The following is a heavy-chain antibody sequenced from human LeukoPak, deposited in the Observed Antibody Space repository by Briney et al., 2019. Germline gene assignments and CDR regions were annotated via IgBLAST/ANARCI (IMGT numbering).Heavy chain of an antibody. J-gene: IGHJ4*02. CDR3: AKTWYSTSMDY. CDR1: GFTLRNYA. D-gene: IGHD6-6*01. V-gene: IGHV3-23*01. CDR2: ISNSGDDT. Sequence: QPGGSLRLSCAASGFTLRNYAMSWVRQAPGKGLECVSVISNSGDDTYYADSVKGRFTISGDNSRNMLYLQMNSLRAEDTAVYYCAKTWYSTSMDYWGQGTLVAVSS.